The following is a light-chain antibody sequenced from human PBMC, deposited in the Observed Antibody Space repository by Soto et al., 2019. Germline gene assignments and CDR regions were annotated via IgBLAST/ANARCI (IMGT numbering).Light chain of an antibody. CDR2: GAS. Sequence: EIVLTQSPGTLSLSPGERATLSYRASQSVSSTYLAWYQQKPGRAPRLLIYGASSRATGIPDRFRGSGSGTDFSLTISRLEPEDFAVYYCQQYRGSFGQGTKLEMK. V-gene: IGKV3-20*01. CDR1: QSVSSTY. CDR3: QQYRGS. J-gene: IGKJ2*04.